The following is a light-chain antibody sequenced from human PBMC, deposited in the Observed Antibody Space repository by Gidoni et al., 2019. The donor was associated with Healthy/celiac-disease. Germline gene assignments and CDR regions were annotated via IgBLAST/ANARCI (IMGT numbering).Light chain of an antibody. CDR1: QSVSSSY. CDR3: QQYGSSPRT. Sequence: EIVFTQSPGTLSLSPGERATLSCRASQSVSSSYLAWYQQKTGQAPRLLIYGASSRATGLPDRFSGSGSGTDFTLTISRLEPEDFAVYYCQQYGSSPRTFGQGTKLEIK. J-gene: IGKJ2*01. CDR2: GAS. V-gene: IGKV3-20*01.